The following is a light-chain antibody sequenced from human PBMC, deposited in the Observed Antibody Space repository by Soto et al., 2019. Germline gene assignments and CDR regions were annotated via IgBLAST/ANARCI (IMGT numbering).Light chain of an antibody. CDR1: RSDIGSYNY. Sequence: QSVLTQPASVSGSPGQSITISCTGTRSDIGSYNYVSWYQQHPGKAPKLMIFDVNNRPSGISDRFSGSKSGNTASLIISGLQAEDEADYFCTSYTTSGTLVVFGGGTKLTVL. V-gene: IGLV2-14*03. J-gene: IGLJ2*01. CDR3: TSYTTSGTLVV. CDR2: DVN.